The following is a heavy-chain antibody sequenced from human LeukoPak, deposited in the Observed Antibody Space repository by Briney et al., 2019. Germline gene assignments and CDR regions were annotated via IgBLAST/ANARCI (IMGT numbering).Heavy chain of an antibody. CDR3: ARGQPPSYYDMDV. CDR2: SDINSGSM. Sequence: GGSLRLSCAASGFTIRTFSMNWVRQAPGKGLEWVSSSDINSGSMYYSDSVKGRFTISRDNTKNSLYLQMNSLRAEDTALYYCARGQPPSYYDMDVWGQGTTVTVSS. D-gene: IGHD6-13*01. V-gene: IGHV3-21*01. CDR1: GFTIRTFS. J-gene: IGHJ6*02.